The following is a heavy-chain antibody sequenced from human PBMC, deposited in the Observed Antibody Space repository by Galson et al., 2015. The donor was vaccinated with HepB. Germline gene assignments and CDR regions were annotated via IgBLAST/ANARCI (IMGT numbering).Heavy chain of an antibody. Sequence: SVKVSCKASGYTFSRFSISWLRQAPGQGHEWMGWISGYDVNVRYAQKFQGRLTMTTDTSTSTAHLDLRSLRSDDSAVYYCARGGLATIGGPTFDYWGQGTLVTVSS. CDR3: ARGGLATIGGPTFDY. V-gene: IGHV1-18*01. CDR1: GYTFSRFS. D-gene: IGHD5-24*01. CDR2: ISGYDVNV. J-gene: IGHJ4*02.